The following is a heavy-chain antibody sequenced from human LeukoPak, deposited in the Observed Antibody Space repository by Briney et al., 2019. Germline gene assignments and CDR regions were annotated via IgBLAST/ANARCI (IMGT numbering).Heavy chain of an antibody. CDR3: ARDPLAYM. J-gene: IGHJ4*02. D-gene: IGHD2-2*02. Sequence: GGSLRLSCVASGFTFSNYWMHWVRQVPGKGPEWVSRINKDGSITNFADSVKGRFTISRDNAKNTVYLQMNSLRVEDTAVYCCARDPLAYMWGQGSLVTVSS. V-gene: IGHV3-74*01. CDR2: INKDGSIT. CDR1: GFTFSNYW.